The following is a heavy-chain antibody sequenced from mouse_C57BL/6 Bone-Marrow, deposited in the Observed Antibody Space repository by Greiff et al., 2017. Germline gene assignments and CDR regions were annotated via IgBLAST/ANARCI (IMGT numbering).Heavy chain of an antibody. D-gene: IGHD1-1*01. J-gene: IGHJ4*01. CDR2: ISYDGSN. CDR1: GYSITSGYY. Sequence: VQLQQSGPGLVKPSQSLSLTCSVTGYSITSGYYWNWIRQFPGNKLEWMGYISYDGSNNYNPSLKNRISITRDTSKNQFFLKLNSVTTEDTATYYCARDLGYYYGSSYVDYAMDYWGQGTSVTVSS. V-gene: IGHV3-6*01. CDR3: ARDLGYYYGSSYVDYAMDY.